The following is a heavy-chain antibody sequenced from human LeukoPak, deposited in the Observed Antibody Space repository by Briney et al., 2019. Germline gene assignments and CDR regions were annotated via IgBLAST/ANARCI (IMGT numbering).Heavy chain of an antibody. J-gene: IGHJ6*02. Sequence: GGSLRLSCAASGFTFSSYAMSWVRQAPGKGLEWVSAISGSGGSTYYADSVKGRFTISRDNSKNTLYLQMNSLRAEDTAVYYCAKLEEWRVYRKYYYYYGMDVWGQGTTVTVSS. D-gene: IGHD3-16*01. CDR2: ISGSGGST. V-gene: IGHV3-23*01. CDR3: AKLEEWRVYRKYYYYYGMDV. CDR1: GFTFSSYA.